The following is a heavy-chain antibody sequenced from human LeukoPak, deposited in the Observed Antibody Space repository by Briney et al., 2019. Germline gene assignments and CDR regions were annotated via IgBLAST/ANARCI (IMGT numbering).Heavy chain of an antibody. V-gene: IGHV4-38-2*02. J-gene: IGHJ6*03. CDR3: MRDVSYMDV. CDR2: IYHSGNT. Sequence: SETLSLTCAVSGYSITSGYYWGWIRQPPGRGLEWIGGIYHSGNTYYNPSLKSRVTISLDTSKNQFSLMLTSVTAADTAVYYCMRDVSYMDVWGKGTTVTVSS. CDR1: GYSITSGYY.